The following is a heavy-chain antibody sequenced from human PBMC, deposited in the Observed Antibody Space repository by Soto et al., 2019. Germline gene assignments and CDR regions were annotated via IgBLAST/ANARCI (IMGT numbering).Heavy chain of an antibody. CDR1: GGSISSSSLY. Sequence: SETLSLTCTVSGGSISSSSLYWGWIRQPPGKGLEWIGSIYYSGSTYYNPSLKSRVTISVDTSKNQFSLKLSSVTAADTAVYYCAITPSRDDAFDIWGQGTMVTVAS. CDR2: IYYSGST. J-gene: IGHJ3*02. CDR3: AITPSRDDAFDI. V-gene: IGHV4-39*01.